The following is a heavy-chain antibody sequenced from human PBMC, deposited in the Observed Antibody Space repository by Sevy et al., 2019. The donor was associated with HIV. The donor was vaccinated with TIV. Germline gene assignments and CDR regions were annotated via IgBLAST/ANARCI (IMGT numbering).Heavy chain of an antibody. V-gene: IGHV3-48*03. CDR2: ISSSGSTI. CDR3: ARIGYCSSTSCPRRYYYYYYMDV. D-gene: IGHD2-2*01. Sequence: GGSLRLSCAASGFTFSSYEMNWVRQAPGKGLEWVSYISSSGSTIYYADSVKGRFTISRDNAKNSLYLQMNSLRAEDTAVYYCARIGYCSSTSCPRRYYYYYYMDVWGKGTTVTVSS. J-gene: IGHJ6*03. CDR1: GFTFSSYE.